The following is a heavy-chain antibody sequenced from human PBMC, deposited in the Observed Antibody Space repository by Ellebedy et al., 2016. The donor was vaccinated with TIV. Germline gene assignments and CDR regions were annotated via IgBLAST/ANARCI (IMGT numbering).Heavy chain of an antibody. CDR2: VYYSGRT. V-gene: IGHV4-59*05. Sequence: MPSETLSLTCIVSGASITSYYWSWIRQPPGKGLEWIGSVYYSGRTYYNPSLKSRVSISGDTSNNQFSLKLTSVTAADTAVYYCARESRGYYYFGMDVWGHGTTVTVSS. CDR3: ARESRGYYYFGMDV. CDR1: GASITSYY. D-gene: IGHD3-10*01. J-gene: IGHJ6*02.